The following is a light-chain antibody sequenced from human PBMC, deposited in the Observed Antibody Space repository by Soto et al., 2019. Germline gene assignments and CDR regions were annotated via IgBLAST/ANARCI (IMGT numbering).Light chain of an antibody. CDR2: HAS. Sequence: EIVMTQSPATLSVSPGERATLSCRASQNINNNLAWYQQKPGQVPRLLIYHASTGATGIPARFSGSGSGTELTLTISSVQSEDFAVDYCQQYNDWPLTFGGGTKVEIK. V-gene: IGKV3-15*01. J-gene: IGKJ4*01. CDR1: QNINNN. CDR3: QQYNDWPLT.